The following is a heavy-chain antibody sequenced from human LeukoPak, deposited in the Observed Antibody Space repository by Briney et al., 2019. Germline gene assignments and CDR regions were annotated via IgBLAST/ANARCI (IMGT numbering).Heavy chain of an antibody. Sequence: GGSLRLSCAASGFTFSSSWMRWVRQAPGKGLVWVSRMDGDGNNIDYADSVKGRFIISRDNAKNTLYLQMYSLRAEDTAVYYCARNPRTDFASWGQGTLVTVSS. CDR1: GFTFSSSW. J-gene: IGHJ4*02. CDR2: MDGDGNNI. CDR3: ARNPRTDFAS. D-gene: IGHD4-17*01. V-gene: IGHV3-74*01.